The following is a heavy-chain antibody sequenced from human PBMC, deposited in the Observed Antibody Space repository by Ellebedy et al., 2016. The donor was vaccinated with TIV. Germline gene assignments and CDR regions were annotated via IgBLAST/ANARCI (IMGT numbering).Heavy chain of an antibody. CDR2: IHEDGSDK. CDR3: ARSVGPTDY. D-gene: IGHD1-26*01. V-gene: IGHV3-7*01. CDR1: GFTVSSNY. J-gene: IGHJ4*02. Sequence: GGSLRLSXAASGFTVSSNYMSWVRQAPGKGLEWVANIHEDGSDKYYVDSVKGRFTISRDTFKNTLNLQVNSLRAEDTAVYYCARSVGPTDYWGQGTLVTVSS.